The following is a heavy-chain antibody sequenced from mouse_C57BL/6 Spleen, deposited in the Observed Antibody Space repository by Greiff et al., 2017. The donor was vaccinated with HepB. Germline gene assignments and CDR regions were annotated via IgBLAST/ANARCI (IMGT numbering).Heavy chain of an antibody. J-gene: IGHJ4*01. CDR2: ISGGGGNT. D-gene: IGHD1-1*01. Sequence: EVQRVESGGGLVKPGGSLKLSCAASGFTFSSYTMSWVRQTPEKRLEWVATISGGGGNTYYPDSVKGRFTISRDNSKNTLYLQMSSLRSEDTGLYYCARHRVLLRSSSSDYAMDYWGQGTSVTVSS. V-gene: IGHV5-9*01. CDR3: ARHRVLLRSSSSDYAMDY. CDR1: GFTFSSYT.